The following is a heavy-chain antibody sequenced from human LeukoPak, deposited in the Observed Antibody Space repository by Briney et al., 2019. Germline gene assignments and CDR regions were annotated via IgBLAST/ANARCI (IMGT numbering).Heavy chain of an antibody. D-gene: IGHD3-22*01. CDR1: GLTFSSYA. J-gene: IGHJ4*02. CDR3: AKDLYYYDSSGYYYSTEGY. CDR2: ISGSGGST. Sequence: GGSLRLSCAASGLTFSSYAMSWVRQAPGKGLEWVSAISGSGGSTYYADSVKGRFTISRDNSKNTLYLQMNSLRAEDTAVYYCAKDLYYYDSSGYYYSTEGYWGQGTLVTVSS. V-gene: IGHV3-23*01.